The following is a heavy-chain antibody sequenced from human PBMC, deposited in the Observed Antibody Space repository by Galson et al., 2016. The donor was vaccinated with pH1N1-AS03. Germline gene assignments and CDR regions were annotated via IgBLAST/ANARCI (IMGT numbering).Heavy chain of an antibody. CDR1: GYTLTRYY. CDR2: IDPSGGPT. D-gene: IGHD3-16*02. V-gene: IGHV1-46*01. J-gene: IGHJ4*02. Sequence: SVKVSCKASGYTLTRYYMHWVRQAPGQGLEWMGIIDPSGGPTTYAPKFQGRITITTDTSTSTVYMELVSLRSEDTAVYYCARRYYFDYWGQGTRVTGSS. CDR3: ARRYYFDY.